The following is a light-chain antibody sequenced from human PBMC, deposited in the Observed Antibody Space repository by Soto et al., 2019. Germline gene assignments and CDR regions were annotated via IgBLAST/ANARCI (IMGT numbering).Light chain of an antibody. CDR1: SSNIGSNY. V-gene: IGLV1-47*02. Sequence: QSVLTQPPSASGTPGQRVTISCSGSSSNIGSNYVYWYQQLPGTAPKLLIYSNNQRPSGVPDRFSGSKSGTSASLAISGLRSEDEADYYCAAWVDSRSGYVVFGGGTKVTVL. J-gene: IGLJ2*01. CDR2: SNN. CDR3: AAWVDSRSGYVV.